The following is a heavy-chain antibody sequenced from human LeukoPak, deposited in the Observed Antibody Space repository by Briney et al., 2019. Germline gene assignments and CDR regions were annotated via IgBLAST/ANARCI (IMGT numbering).Heavy chain of an antibody. J-gene: IGHJ4*02. CDR2: ISGSGGST. CDR3: AKDALRITMIVVAYFDY. V-gene: IGHV3-23*01. Sequence: GGSLRLSCAASGFTFSSYAMSWVRQAPGKGLEWVSAISGSGGSTYYADSVKGRFTISRDNSKNTLYLQMNSLRAEDTAVYYCAKDALRITMIVVAYFDYWGQGTLVTVSS. D-gene: IGHD3-22*01. CDR1: GFTFSSYA.